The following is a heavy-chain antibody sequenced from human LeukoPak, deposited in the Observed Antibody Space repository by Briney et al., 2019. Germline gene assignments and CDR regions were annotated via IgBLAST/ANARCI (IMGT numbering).Heavy chain of an antibody. V-gene: IGHV3-20*04. Sequence: GGSLRLSCAVSGFTFIKYSMTWVRQAPGKGLEWVSGINWNGGSTDYADSVKGRFTISRDNGKNSLYLQMNSLRAEDTASYYCVREHYNYYMDVWGKGTTVTVSS. CDR3: VREHYNYYMDV. CDR2: INWNGGST. J-gene: IGHJ6*03. CDR1: GFTFIKYS.